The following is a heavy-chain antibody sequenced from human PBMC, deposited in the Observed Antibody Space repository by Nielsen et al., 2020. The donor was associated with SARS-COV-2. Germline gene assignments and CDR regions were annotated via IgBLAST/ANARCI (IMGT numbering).Heavy chain of an antibody. CDR1: GFTFSSYW. CDR2: IKQDGSEK. CDR3: ARENYDFWSGYYPRYYYYYMDV. D-gene: IGHD3-3*01. J-gene: IGHJ6*03. V-gene: IGHV3-7*03. Sequence: GESLKISRAASGFTFSSYWMSWVRQAPGKGLEWVANIKQDGSEKYYVDSVKGRFTISRDNAKNSLYLQMNSLRAEDTAVYYCARENYDFWSGYYPRYYYYYMDVWGKGTTVTVSS.